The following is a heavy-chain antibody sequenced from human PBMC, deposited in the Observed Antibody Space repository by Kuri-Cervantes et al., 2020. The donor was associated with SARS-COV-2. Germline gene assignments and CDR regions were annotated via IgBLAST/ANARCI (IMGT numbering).Heavy chain of an antibody. V-gene: IGHV1-2*02. J-gene: IGHJ3*02. D-gene: IGHD7-27*01. CDR1: GYTFTSYG. Sequence: ASVKVSCKASGYTFTSYGISWVRQAPGQGLEWMGWINPNSGGTNYAQKFQGRVAMTRDTSISTAYMELSRLRSDDTAVCYCARDREITGAPYDAFDIWGQGTMVTVSS. CDR3: ARDREITGAPYDAFDI. CDR2: INPNSGGT.